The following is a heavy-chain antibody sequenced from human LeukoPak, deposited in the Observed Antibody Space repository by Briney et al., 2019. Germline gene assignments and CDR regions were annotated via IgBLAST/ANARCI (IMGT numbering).Heavy chain of an antibody. Sequence: PSETLSLTCAVYGGSFSGYYWSWIRQPPGKGLEWIGEINHSGSTNYNPSLKSRVTISVDTSKNLFSLKLSSVTAADTALYYCARHRIAAADDAFEIWGQGTMVTVSS. CDR1: GGSFSGYY. CDR2: INHSGST. V-gene: IGHV4-34*01. J-gene: IGHJ3*02. D-gene: IGHD6-13*01. CDR3: ARHRIAAADDAFEI.